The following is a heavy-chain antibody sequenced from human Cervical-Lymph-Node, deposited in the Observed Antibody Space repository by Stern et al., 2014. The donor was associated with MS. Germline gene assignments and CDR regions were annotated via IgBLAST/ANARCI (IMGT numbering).Heavy chain of an antibody. V-gene: IGHV5-51*03. CDR2: IYPGDSDT. CDR3: ARPGDDTAKYGLDV. CDR1: GYGFATYW. Sequence: EVQLVESGAEVKKPGESLKISCRGSGYGFATYWIGWVPQMPGKGLEGMGIIYPGDSDTRYSPSFQGQVTISADKSISTAYLHWSSLKASDTAMYYCARPGDDTAKYGLDVWGQGTTVTVSS. J-gene: IGHJ6*02. D-gene: IGHD5-18*01.